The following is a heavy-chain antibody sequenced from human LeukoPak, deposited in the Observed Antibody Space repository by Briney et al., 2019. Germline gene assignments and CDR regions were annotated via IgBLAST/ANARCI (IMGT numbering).Heavy chain of an antibody. D-gene: IGHD1-26*01. CDR1: GFTFSSYG. J-gene: IGHJ4*02. V-gene: IGHV3-30*02. CDR3: AKDGSRISGSYLDY. CDR2: IRYDGSNK. Sequence: GGSLRLSCAASGFTFSSYGVHWVRQAPGKGLEWVAFIRYDGSNKYYADSVKGRFTISRDNSKNTLYLQMNSLRAEDTAVYYCAKDGSRISGSYLDYWGQGTLVTVSS.